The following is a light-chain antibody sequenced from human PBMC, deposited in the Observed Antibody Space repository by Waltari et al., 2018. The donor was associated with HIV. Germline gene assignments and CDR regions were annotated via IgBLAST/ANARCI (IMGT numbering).Light chain of an antibody. Sequence: QAGLTQPPSVSADLGQTVTLTCTGDHHNVGDPGAAWLQQHQGHPPKLLSYRKNRRPSGVAERVTASRSQNTASLTISGIQYEDEADYYCSVWDDSLDGQVFGPGTKLTVL. CDR2: RKN. CDR3: SVWDDSLDGQV. V-gene: IGLV10-54*01. J-gene: IGLJ1*01. CDR1: HHNVGDPG.